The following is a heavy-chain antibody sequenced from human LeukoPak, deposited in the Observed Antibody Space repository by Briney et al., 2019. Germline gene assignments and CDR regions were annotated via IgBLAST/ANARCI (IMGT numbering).Heavy chain of an antibody. Sequence: PSETLSLTCNVSGYSISSGYFWCWIRQPPGKGLESIGTIHNSGPTHYSPSLKSRVSMAVDTSKNQFSLRLNSVTAADTAVYYCARSGYYSGDWGWFAPWGQGTLVTVSS. CDR1: GYSISSGYF. V-gene: IGHV4-38-2*02. D-gene: IGHD3-3*01. CDR3: ARSGYYSGDWGWFAP. J-gene: IGHJ5*02. CDR2: IHNSGPT.